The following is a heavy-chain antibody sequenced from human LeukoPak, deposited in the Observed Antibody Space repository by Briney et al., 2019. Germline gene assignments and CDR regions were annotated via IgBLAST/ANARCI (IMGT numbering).Heavy chain of an antibody. J-gene: IGHJ5*02. V-gene: IGHV4-39*01. Sequence: PSETLSLTCTVSGGPIRTSGYYWGWIRQPPGKGLEWIGSVYYTGNTYYNPSLKSRVFISADTSKNQFSLKLSSVTAADTAVYYCARLLYSRRFDPWGQGTLVTVAS. D-gene: IGHD6-13*01. CDR2: VYYTGNT. CDR1: GGPIRTSGYY. CDR3: ARLLYSRRFDP.